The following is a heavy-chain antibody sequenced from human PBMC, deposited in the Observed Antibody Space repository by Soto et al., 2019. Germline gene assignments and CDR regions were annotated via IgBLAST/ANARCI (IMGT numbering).Heavy chain of an antibody. CDR3: ARDRYYYDSSGSPYGMDV. J-gene: IGHJ6*02. V-gene: IGHV4-31*03. CDR1: GGSISSGGYY. CDR2: IYYSGST. Sequence: PAETLSLTCTVSGGSISSGGYYWSWIRQHPGKGLEWIGYIYYSGSTYYNPSLKSRVTISVDTSKNQFSLKLSSVTAADTAVYYCARDRYYYDSSGSPYGMDVWGQGTTVTVSS. D-gene: IGHD3-22*01.